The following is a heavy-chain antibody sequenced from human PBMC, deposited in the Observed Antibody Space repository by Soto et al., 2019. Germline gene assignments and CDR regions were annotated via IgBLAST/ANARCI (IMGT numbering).Heavy chain of an antibody. CDR3: ARDAYDYGDFAGIGY. J-gene: IGHJ4*02. D-gene: IGHD4-17*01. CDR2: IIPIFGTA. CDR1: GGTFSSYA. Sequence: ASVKVSCKASGGTFSSYAISWVRQAPGQGLEWMGGIIPIFGTANYAQKFQGRVTITADESTSTAYMELSSLRSEDTAVYYCARDAYDYGDFAGIGYWGQGTLVTVSS. V-gene: IGHV1-69*13.